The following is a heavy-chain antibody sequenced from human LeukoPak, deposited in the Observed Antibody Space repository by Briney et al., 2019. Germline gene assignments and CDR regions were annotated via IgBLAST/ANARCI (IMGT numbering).Heavy chain of an antibody. Sequence: SGPALVKPTQTLTLTCTFSGFSLSTSGMCVSWIRQPPGKALEWLARTDWDDDKYYSTSLKTRLTISKDTSKNQVVLTMTNMDPVDTATYYCARTSGSRYYFGYWGQGTLVTVSS. CDR1: GFSLSTSGMC. J-gene: IGHJ4*02. CDR3: ARTSGSRYYFGY. V-gene: IGHV2-70*11. D-gene: IGHD1-26*01. CDR2: TDWDDDK.